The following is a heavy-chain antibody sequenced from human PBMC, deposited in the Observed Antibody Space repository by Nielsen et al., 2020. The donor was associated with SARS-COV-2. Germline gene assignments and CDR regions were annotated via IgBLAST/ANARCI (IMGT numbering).Heavy chain of an antibody. Sequence: GESLKISCAASGFTFSPYAMNWVRQAPGKGLEWVSSISGSAGTTYYSDSVKGRFTISRDNSKNTLYLQMNSLRAEDTAVYYCAKGPIGSPTAIGAFDIWGLGTMVTVSS. CDR1: GFTFSPYA. J-gene: IGHJ3*02. D-gene: IGHD2-2*02. CDR2: ISGSAGTT. V-gene: IGHV3-23*01. CDR3: AKGPIGSPTAIGAFDI.